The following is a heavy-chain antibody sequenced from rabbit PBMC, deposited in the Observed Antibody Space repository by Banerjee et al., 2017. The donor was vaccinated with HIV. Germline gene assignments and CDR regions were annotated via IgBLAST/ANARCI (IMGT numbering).Heavy chain of an antibody. CDR1: GFSFSSSYW. Sequence: QEQLEESGGDLVKPGASLTLTCTASGFSFSSSYWMCWVRQAPGKGLEWIACIDAGKGSTYYASWAKGRFTISETSSTTVTLQMTSLTAADTATYFCAGGVYYVGAGDGHLWGQGTLVTVS. CDR2: IDAGKGST. V-gene: IGHV1S45*01. D-gene: IGHD5-1*01. CDR3: AGGVYYVGAGDGHL. J-gene: IGHJ3*01.